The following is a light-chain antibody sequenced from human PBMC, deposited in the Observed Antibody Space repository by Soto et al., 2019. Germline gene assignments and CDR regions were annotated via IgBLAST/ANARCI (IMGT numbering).Light chain of an antibody. CDR3: QQYGSSPPLT. Sequence: EIVLTQSPATLSLSPGERATLSCRASQSVSRSYLTWYQQKPGQAPRLLIYGASSRATGIPDRFSGSGSGTDFTLTISRLEPEDFAVYYCQQYGSSPPLTFGQGTKVEI. J-gene: IGKJ1*01. V-gene: IGKV3-20*01. CDR1: QSVSRSY. CDR2: GAS.